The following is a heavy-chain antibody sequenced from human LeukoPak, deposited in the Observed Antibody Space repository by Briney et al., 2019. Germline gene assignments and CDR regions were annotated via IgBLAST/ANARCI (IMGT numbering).Heavy chain of an antibody. J-gene: IGHJ5*02. V-gene: IGHV1-18*01. D-gene: IGHD2-2*01. CDR3: ARDLIVVVPAAKRAYNWFDP. Sequence: ASVKVSCKASGYTFTSYGISWVRQAPGQGLEWMGWISAYNGNTNYAQKLQGRVTMTTDTSTSTAYMELRSLRSDDTAVYYCARDLIVVVPAAKRAYNWFDPWGQGTLVTVSS. CDR1: GYTFTSYG. CDR2: ISAYNGNT.